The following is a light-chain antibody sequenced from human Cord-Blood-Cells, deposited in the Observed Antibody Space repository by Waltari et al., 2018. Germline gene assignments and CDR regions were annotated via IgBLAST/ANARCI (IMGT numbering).Light chain of an antibody. J-gene: IGKJ1*01. CDR2: GAS. CDR3: QQYKNWPRT. CDR1: QSVSSN. V-gene: IGKV3-15*01. Sequence: EIVMTQSPATVSVSPGERATLSCRASQSVSSNLPWYQQKPGQAPRLLIYGASTRATGIPARVSGSGSGTEFTLTISSLQSEDFAVYYCQQYKNWPRTFGQGTKVEI.